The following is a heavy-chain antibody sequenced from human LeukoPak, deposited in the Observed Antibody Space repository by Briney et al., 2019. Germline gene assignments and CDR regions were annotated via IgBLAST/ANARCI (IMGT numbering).Heavy chain of an antibody. J-gene: IGHJ6*02. CDR1: GGSFIGYY. CDR2: INHSGNT. Sequence: SETLAFPDAVYGGSFIGYYCSWIRQPPGKGLEWIGEINHSGNTNYNPSLKLRVSRSVDTSKNHLYLKLSSVTAADTAVYYCARGHTYYYHAMDNWGQGTTVTVSS. D-gene: IGHD3-16*01. CDR3: ARGHTYYYHAMDN. V-gene: IGHV4-34*01.